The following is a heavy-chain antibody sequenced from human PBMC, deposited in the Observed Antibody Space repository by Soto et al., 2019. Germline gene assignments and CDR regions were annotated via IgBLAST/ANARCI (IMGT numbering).Heavy chain of an antibody. CDR2: ISSSSSYI. D-gene: IGHD6-6*01. CDR1: GFTFSSYS. CDR3: ARDLGAARWTYYYYGMDV. J-gene: IGHJ6*02. V-gene: IGHV3-21*01. Sequence: GGSLRLSCAASGFTFSSYSMNWVRQAPGKGLEWVSSISSSSSYIYYADSVKGRFTISRDNAKNSLYLQMNSLRAEDTAVYYCARDLGAARWTYYYYGMDVWGQGTMVTVSS.